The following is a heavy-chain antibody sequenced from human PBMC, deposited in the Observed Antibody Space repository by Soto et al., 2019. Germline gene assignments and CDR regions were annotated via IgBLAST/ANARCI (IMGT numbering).Heavy chain of an antibody. V-gene: IGHV3-23*01. J-gene: IGHJ4*02. Sequence: PGGSLRLSCAASGFTFSSYAMSWVRQAPGKGLEWVSAISGSGGSTYCADSVKGRFTISRDNSKNTLYLQMNSLRAEDTAVYYCGKNGYSSSWYESGYYFDYWGQGTLVTVSS. D-gene: IGHD6-13*01. CDR3: GKNGYSSSWYESGYYFDY. CDR2: ISGSGGST. CDR1: GFTFSSYA.